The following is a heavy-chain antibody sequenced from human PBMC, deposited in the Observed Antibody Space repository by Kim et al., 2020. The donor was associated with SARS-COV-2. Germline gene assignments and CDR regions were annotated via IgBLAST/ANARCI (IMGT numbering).Heavy chain of an antibody. V-gene: IGHV3-53*05. CDR3: ARGQTSFTTGWYVDF. Sequence: ADSVKGRFTISRDISKNTLDLHMSSLRVEETAIYYCARGQTSFTTGWYVDFWGQGTRVTVSS. J-gene: IGHJ4*02. D-gene: IGHD6-19*01.